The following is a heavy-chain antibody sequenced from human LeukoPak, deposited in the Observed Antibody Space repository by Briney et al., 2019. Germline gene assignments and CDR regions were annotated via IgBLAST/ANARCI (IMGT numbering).Heavy chain of an antibody. CDR3: ARGPASYYYGMDV. Sequence: SETLSLTCAVSGGSISSSNWWCWVRQPPGKGLVWIGGIYHSGSTNYNPSRKSRVTVSVDASKNQFSLKLSSVTAADTAVYYCARGPASYYYGMDVWGQGTTVTVSS. CDR1: GGSISSSNW. CDR2: IYHSGST. V-gene: IGHV4-4*02. J-gene: IGHJ6*02.